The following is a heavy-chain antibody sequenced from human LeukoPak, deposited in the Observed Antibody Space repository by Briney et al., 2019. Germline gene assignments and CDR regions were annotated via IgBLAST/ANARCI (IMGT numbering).Heavy chain of an antibody. J-gene: IGHJ4*02. D-gene: IGHD3-3*01. CDR2: IKQDGSEK. CDR1: GFTFSSYW. V-gene: IGHV3-7*01. CDR3: ARDLQYYDFWSGAHHPYYFDY. Sequence: GGSLRLSCAASGFTFSSYWMSWIRQAPGKGLEWVANIKQDGSEKYYVDSVKGRFTISRDNAKNSLYLQMNSLRAEDTAVYYCARDLQYYDFWSGAHHPYYFDYWGQGTLVTVSS.